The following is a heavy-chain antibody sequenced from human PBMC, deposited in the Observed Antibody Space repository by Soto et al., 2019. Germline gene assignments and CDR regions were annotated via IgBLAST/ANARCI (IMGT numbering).Heavy chain of an antibody. CDR3: AREGAPTIFGVVTIRPSNWFDP. V-gene: IGHV3-30-3*01. Sequence: GGSLRLSCAASGFTFSSYAMHWVRQAPGKGLEWVAVISYDGSNKYYADSVKGRFTISRDNSKNTLYLQMNSLRAEDTAVYYCAREGAPTIFGVVTIRPSNWFDPWGQGTLVTVSS. D-gene: IGHD3-3*01. CDR1: GFTFSSYA. CDR2: ISYDGSNK. J-gene: IGHJ5*02.